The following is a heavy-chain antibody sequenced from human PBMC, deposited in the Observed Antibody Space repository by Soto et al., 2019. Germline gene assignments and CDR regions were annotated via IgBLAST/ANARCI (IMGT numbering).Heavy chain of an antibody. V-gene: IGHV1-2*02. D-gene: IGHD6-13*01. CDR3: ASSLAPKFKRIAAAGPYYYYGMDV. CDR1: GYTFTGYY. Sequence: ASVKVSCKASGYTFTGYYMHWVRQAPGQGLEWMGWINPNSGGTNYAQKFQGRVTMTRDTSISTAYMELSRLRSDDTAVYYCASSLAPKFKRIAAAGPYYYYGMDVRGQGTTVTVSS. J-gene: IGHJ6*02. CDR2: INPNSGGT.